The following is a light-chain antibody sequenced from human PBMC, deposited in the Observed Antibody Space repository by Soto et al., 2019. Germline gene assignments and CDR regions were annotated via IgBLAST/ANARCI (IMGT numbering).Light chain of an antibody. J-gene: IGKJ1*01. CDR2: GAS. CDR3: QQSGSSSWT. Sequence: ESVLTQSPGTMSLSTGEKATLSCRASQSVSSRYLAWDQQKPGQAPRLLIYGASSRATGIPDRFSGSGSGTDCTQTVSRLEPEDGAGYYWQQSGSSSWTFGQGTKVEIK. V-gene: IGKV3-20*01. CDR1: QSVSSRY.